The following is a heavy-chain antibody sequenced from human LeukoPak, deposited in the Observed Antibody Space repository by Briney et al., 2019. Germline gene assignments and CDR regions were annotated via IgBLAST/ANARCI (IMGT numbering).Heavy chain of an antibody. CDR1: GGSISSYY. J-gene: IGHJ4*02. CDR3: ARDFDSSGCFDY. D-gene: IGHD3-22*01. CDR2: IYYSGST. V-gene: IGHV4-59*01. Sequence: SETLSLTXTVSGGSISSYYWSWIRQPPGKGLEWIGYIYYSGSTNYNPSLKSRVTISVDTSKNQFSLKLSSVTAADTAVYYCARDFDSSGCFDYWGQGTLVTVSS.